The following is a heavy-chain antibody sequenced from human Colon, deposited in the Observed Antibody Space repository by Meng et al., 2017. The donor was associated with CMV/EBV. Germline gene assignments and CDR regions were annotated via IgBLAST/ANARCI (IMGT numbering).Heavy chain of an antibody. V-gene: IGHV1-18*04. CDR3: ARLNGGNSGDWFNP. CDR1: YTGHS. J-gene: IGHJ5*02. CDR2: ISDDNGNT. D-gene: IGHD4-23*01. Sequence: YTGHSYTGVQQARGQGLEGLGWISDDNGNTNYAQMIQGRVTMTKDPSTTTDYMELTDLRSDDTAVYYWARLNGGNSGDWFNPWGQGTLVTVSS.